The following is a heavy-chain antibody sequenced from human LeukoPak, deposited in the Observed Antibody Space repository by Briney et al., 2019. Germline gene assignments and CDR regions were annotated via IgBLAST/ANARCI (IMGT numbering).Heavy chain of an antibody. CDR1: GFTFSNYS. CDR2: ISSGSSYI. J-gene: IGHJ4*02. Sequence: PGGSLRLSCAASGFTFSNYSMNWVRQAPGKGLEWVSSISSGSSYIYYADSVKGRFTISRDNAKNSLYLQMNSLRAEDTAVYYCVRDARLRGLTEKFDYWGQGTLVTVSS. V-gene: IGHV3-21*01. CDR3: VRDARLRGLTEKFDY. D-gene: IGHD4-17*01.